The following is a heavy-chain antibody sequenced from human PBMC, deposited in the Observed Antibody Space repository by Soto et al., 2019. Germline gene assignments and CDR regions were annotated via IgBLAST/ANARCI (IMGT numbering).Heavy chain of an antibody. V-gene: IGHV3-21*01. Sequence: EVQLVESGGGLVKPGGSLSLSCAASGFTFSSYSMNWVRQAPGKGLEWVSSISSSSSYIYYADSVKGRFTISRDNAKNSLYLQMNSLRAEDTAVYYCARDDFDGGDYCGQGTLVTVSS. CDR1: GFTFSSYS. CDR2: ISSSSSYI. CDR3: ARDDFDGGDY. J-gene: IGHJ4*02. D-gene: IGHD3-9*01.